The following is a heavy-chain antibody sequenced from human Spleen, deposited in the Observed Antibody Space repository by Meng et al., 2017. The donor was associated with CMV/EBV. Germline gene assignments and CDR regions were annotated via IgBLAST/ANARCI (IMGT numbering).Heavy chain of an antibody. J-gene: IGHJ6*02. D-gene: IGHD3-3*01. CDR2: INHTGSV. Sequence: SETLSLTCAVYGGSFNGYFWSWIRQPPGKGLEWIGEINHTGSVNYNPSVKSRVTMSVDRSKNQFSLQLTSLTAADTAVYYRARGPDHGTLFGYLIMPADYHGLDAWGRGTTVTVSS. CDR1: GGSFNGYF. V-gene: IGHV4-34*01. CDR3: ARGPDHGTLFGYLIMPADYHGLDA.